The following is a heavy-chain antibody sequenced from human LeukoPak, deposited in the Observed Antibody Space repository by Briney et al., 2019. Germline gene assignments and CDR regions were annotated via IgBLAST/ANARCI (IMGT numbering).Heavy chain of an antibody. J-gene: IGHJ3*02. CDR3: ARGMSSGRYAVDI. CDR2: ISYDGSNK. V-gene: IGHV3-30-3*01. D-gene: IGHD6-19*01. CDR1: GFTFSSYA. Sequence: GGSLRLSCAASGFTFSSYAMHWVRQAPGKGLEWVAVISYDGSNKYYADSVKGRFTISRDNAKNSLYLQMNSLRAEDTAVYYCARGMSSGRYAVDIWGQGTMVTVSS.